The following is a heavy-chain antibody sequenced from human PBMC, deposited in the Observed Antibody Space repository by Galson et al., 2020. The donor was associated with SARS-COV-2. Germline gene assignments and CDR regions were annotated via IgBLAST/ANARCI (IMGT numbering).Heavy chain of an antibody. D-gene: IGHD6-19*01. CDR1: GFSLSTSGVG. Sequence: KMSGPTLVKPTQTLTLTCTFSGFSLSTSGVGVDWIRQPPGKALEWLALIYWDDDKRYSPSLKSRLTITKDTSKNQVVLTMTNMDPVDTATYYCAHPSSGWESYYFDYWGQGTLVTVSS. V-gene: IGHV2-5*02. J-gene: IGHJ4*02. CDR2: IYWDDDK. CDR3: AHPSSGWESYYFDY.